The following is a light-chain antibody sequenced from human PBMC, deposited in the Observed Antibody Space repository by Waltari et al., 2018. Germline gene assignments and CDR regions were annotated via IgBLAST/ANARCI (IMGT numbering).Light chain of an antibody. CDR2: DAF. CDR1: QDIRNH. Sequence: DIQMTQSPSSLSASVEDIVTITCQASQDIRNHFNWYQEKPGKPPKLVIYDAFNLQSGVPSRFSGIQSGTDFTFTISSLQPEDIATYYCLQYDNVPPTFGAGNKVDIK. CDR3: LQYDNVPPT. J-gene: IGKJ4*01. V-gene: IGKV1-33*01.